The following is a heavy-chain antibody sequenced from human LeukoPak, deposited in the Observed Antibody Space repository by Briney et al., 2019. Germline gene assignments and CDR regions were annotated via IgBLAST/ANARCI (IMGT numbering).Heavy chain of an antibody. Sequence: GASVKVSCKASGYTFTSYAMHWVRQAPGQRLEWMGWINAGNGNTKYSQKFQGRVTITRDTSASTAYMELSSLRSEDTAVYYCARDVLAMVVVITTPFDYWGQGTLVTVSS. CDR3: ARDVLAMVVVITTPFDY. D-gene: IGHD3-22*01. CDR2: INAGNGNT. CDR1: GYTFTSYA. J-gene: IGHJ4*02. V-gene: IGHV1-3*01.